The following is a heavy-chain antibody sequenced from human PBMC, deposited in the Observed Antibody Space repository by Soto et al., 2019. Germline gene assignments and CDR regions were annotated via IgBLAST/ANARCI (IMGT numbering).Heavy chain of an antibody. J-gene: IGHJ4*02. D-gene: IGHD1-1*01. CDR3: AKDWNYLDY. Sequence: QVQLVESGGGVVQPGRSLRLSCAAPGFIFRNYGMHWVRQAPGKGLEWVAVISHDGSNKYYADSVKGRFTISRDNSKNTLYLQMNSLRAEDTAVYYCAKDWNYLDYWGQGTLVTVSS. V-gene: IGHV3-30*18. CDR2: ISHDGSNK. CDR1: GFIFRNYG.